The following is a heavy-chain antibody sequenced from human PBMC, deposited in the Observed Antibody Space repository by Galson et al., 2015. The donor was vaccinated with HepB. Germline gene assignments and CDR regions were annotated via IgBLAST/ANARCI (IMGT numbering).Heavy chain of an antibody. CDR2: IRYDGSNK. V-gene: IGHV3-30*02. CDR1: GFTFSSYG. Sequence: SLRLSCAASGFTFSSYGMHWVRQAPGKGLEWVAFIRYDGSNKYYADSVKGRFTISRDNSKNTLYLQMNSLRAEDTAVYYCAKVVVAATPGSWSDPWGQGTLVTVSS. J-gene: IGHJ5*02. CDR3: AKVVVAATPGSWSDP. D-gene: IGHD2-15*01.